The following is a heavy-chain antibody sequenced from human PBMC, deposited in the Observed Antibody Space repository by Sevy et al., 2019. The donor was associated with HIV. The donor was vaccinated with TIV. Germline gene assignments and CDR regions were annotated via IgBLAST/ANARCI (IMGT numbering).Heavy chain of an antibody. J-gene: IGHJ6*03. Sequence: QLGGPLRLSCAASGFTVSSNYMSWVRQAPGKGLEWVSVIYSGDNTYYADSVKGRFTISRDNSKNTLYLQMNSLRADDTAVYYCAAASGSDFHYYMDLWGKGTTVTVSS. CDR2: IYSGDNT. V-gene: IGHV3-66*02. CDR3: AAASGSDFHYYMDL. D-gene: IGHD1-26*01. CDR1: GFTVSSNY.